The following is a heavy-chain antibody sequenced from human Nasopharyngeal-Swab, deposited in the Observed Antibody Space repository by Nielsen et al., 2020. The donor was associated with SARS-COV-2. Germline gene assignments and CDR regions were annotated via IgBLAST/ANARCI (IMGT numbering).Heavy chain of an antibody. CDR3: ARMRYYSWWGAGEY. D-gene: IGHD6-13*01. V-gene: IGHV3-74*03. CDR2: IHETGSSI. J-gene: IGHJ4*02. CDR1: GFTFSNYW. Sequence: GGSLRLSCAASGFTFSNYWMMWARQVPGKGLVWVSCIHETGSSIAYAASVKGRFTISRDNAKNTVHLQMNSLRAEDTAVDYCARMRYYSWWGAGEYWGQGSLVSVSS.